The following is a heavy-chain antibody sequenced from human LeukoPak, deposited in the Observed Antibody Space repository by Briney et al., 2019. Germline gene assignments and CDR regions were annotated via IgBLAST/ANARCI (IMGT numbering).Heavy chain of an antibody. CDR2: ISYGGKA. V-gene: IGHV4-30-2*05. D-gene: IGHD5-12*01. J-gene: IGHJ4*02. CDR1: GGSISSGGYS. Sequence: PSQTLSLTCAVSGGSISSGGYSWSWIRQPPGKGLEWIGYISYGGKADYNPSLKSRVAISADTPKNQFSLKLSSTTAADTAVYYCARAPVATPSEFDYWGQGTLVTVSS. CDR3: ARAPVATPSEFDY.